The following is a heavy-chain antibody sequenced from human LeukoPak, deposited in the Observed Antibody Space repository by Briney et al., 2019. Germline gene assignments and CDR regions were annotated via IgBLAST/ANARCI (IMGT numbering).Heavy chain of an antibody. Sequence: GGSLRLSCAASGFTVSQNYMSWVRQAPGKGLEWVANIKQDGSEKYYVDSVKGRFTISRDNAKNSLYLQMNSLRAEDTAVYYCARVQSSTYYDFWSGYSPYYFDYWGQGTLVTVSS. CDR1: GFTVSQNY. V-gene: IGHV3-7*01. CDR2: IKQDGSEK. D-gene: IGHD3-3*01. CDR3: ARVQSSTYYDFWSGYSPYYFDY. J-gene: IGHJ4*02.